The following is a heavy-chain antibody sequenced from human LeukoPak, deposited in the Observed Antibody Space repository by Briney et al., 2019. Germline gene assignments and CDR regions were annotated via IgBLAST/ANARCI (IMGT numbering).Heavy chain of an antibody. V-gene: IGHV3-23*01. CDR1: GFTFSNYA. D-gene: IGHD4-17*01. Sequence: GGSLRLSCAASGFTFSNYAMSWVRQAPGKGLQGVSTISGSGGSTYYADSVKGRFTISRDNSKNTLYLQMNSLRAEDTAIYYCAKYGDYWGDYWGQGTLVTVSS. J-gene: IGHJ4*02. CDR3: AKYGDYWGDY. CDR2: ISGSGGST.